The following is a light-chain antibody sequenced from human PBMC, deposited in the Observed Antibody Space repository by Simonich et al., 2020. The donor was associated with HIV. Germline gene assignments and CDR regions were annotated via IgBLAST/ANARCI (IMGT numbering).Light chain of an antibody. CDR2: DAS. V-gene: IGKV3D-15*01. J-gene: IGKJ4*01. CDR1: QSVSSN. Sequence: EIVMTQSPATLSVSPGERATLSCRASQSVSSNLAWYQQKPGQAPRLLIYDASNRATGIPARFSGSGSGTDFTLTISSLQSEDFAVYYCQQYNNWPLTFGGGTKVEIK. CDR3: QQYNNWPLT.